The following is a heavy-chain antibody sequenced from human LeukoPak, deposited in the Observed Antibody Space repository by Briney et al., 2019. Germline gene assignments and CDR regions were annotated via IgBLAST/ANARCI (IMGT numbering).Heavy chain of an antibody. CDR3: ARDARRREQRGDI. CDR1: GGSISSSSYY. Sequence: SETLSLTCTVSGGSISSSSYYWGWIRQPPGKGLEWIGSIYYSGSTYYNPSLKSRVTISVDTSKNQFSLKLSSVTAADTAVYYCARDARRREQRGDIWGQGTMVTVSS. J-gene: IGHJ3*02. V-gene: IGHV4-39*07. CDR2: IYYSGST. D-gene: IGHD6-25*01.